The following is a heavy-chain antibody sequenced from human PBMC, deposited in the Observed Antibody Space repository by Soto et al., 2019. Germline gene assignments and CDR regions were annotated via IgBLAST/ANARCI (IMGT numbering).Heavy chain of an antibody. CDR3: ARASLYYYGSGSYGAFDI. Sequence: GGSLRLSCAASGFTFSSYSMNWVRQAPEKGLEWVSYISSSSSTIYYADSVKGRFTISRDNAKNSLYLQMNSLRDEDTAVYYCARASLYYYGSGSYGAFDIWGQGTMVTVSS. CDR1: GFTFSSYS. CDR2: ISSSSSTI. J-gene: IGHJ3*02. V-gene: IGHV3-48*02. D-gene: IGHD3-10*01.